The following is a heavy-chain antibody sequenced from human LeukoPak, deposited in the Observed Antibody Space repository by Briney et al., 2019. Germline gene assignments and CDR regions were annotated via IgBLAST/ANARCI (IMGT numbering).Heavy chain of an antibody. CDR3: AKGDTTWELPHDY. J-gene: IGHJ4*02. V-gene: IGHV3-53*01. CDR1: GFTVSSNY. CDR2: IFSGTNT. D-gene: IGHD1-26*01. Sequence: GGSLRLSCAASGFTVSSNYMSWVRQAPGKGLEWVSIIFSGTNTFYADSVKGRFTISRDNSKNTLYLQMNSLRAEDTAVYYCAKGDTTWELPHDYWGQGTLVTVSS.